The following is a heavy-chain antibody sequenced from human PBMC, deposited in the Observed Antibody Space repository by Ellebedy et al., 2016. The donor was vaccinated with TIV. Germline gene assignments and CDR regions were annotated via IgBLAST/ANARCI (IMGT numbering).Heavy chain of an antibody. CDR2: INTGNGNT. D-gene: IGHD3-3*01. V-gene: IGHV1-3*04. CDR1: GHTFTSSG. CDR3: ATREWQDPMDV. J-gene: IGHJ6*02. Sequence: ASVKVSXXASGHTFTSSGIHWVRQAPGQRLEWMGWINTGNGNTKYSQKFQDRVTITTDTSATTASMELSSLMSEDTAVYYCATREWQDPMDVWGQGTTVTVSS.